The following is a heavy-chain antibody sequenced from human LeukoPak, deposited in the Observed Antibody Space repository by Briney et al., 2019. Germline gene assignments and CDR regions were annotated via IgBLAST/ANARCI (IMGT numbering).Heavy chain of an antibody. V-gene: IGHV1-2*02. Sequence: ASVKVSCKASGYTFTGFFMHWVRQAPGQGLEWMGWINPNIGDAYYAQKFQGRVTMTRDRSINTAYMELSRLTSDDPAVYSCGRLDVAGGAPIGFACWGQGTLVTVSS. CDR2: INPNIGDA. CDR3: GRLDVAGGAPIGFAC. J-gene: IGHJ4*02. CDR1: GYTFTGFF. D-gene: IGHD2-8*02.